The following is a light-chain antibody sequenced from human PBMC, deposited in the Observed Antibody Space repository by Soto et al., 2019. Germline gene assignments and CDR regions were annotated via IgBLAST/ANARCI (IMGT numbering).Light chain of an antibody. CDR1: QNIDTN. CDR2: GAS. V-gene: IGKV3-15*01. CDR3: QQYHVWPLT. Sequence: DTVMTQSPATLSVSPGESPTLSCRASQNIDTNLAWYQQKPGQAPRLLLYGASTRATGIPVRFSGSGSGTEFTLTISSLQSEDFALYYCQQYHVWPLTFGGGTKVEIK. J-gene: IGKJ4*01.